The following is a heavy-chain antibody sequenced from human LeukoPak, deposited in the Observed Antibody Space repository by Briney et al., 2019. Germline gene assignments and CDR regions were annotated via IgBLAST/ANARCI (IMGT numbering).Heavy chain of an antibody. CDR3: TRDGGAAAGTYYYYHMDV. Sequence: GGSLRLSCAASGFTFSSYSMNWVRQAPGKGLEWVSSISSSSSYIYYADSVRGRFTISRDNAKNSLYLQMNSLRADDTGVYYCTRDGGAAAGTYYYYHMDVWGKGTTVTVSS. CDR2: ISSSSSYI. CDR1: GFTFSSYS. V-gene: IGHV3-21*01. D-gene: IGHD6-13*01. J-gene: IGHJ6*03.